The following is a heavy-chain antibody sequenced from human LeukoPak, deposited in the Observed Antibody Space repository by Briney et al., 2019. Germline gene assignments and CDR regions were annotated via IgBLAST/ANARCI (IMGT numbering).Heavy chain of an antibody. D-gene: IGHD2-15*01. CDR2: IYPDDSDT. CDR1: GYTFTTYW. CDR3: ARHREGYCTGGNCYSGGDY. Sequence: GESLKISCKASGYTFTTYWIGWVRQMPGRGLEWMGIIYPDDSDTRYSPSFQGQVTISADKSISTAYLQWSSLKASDTAMYYCARHREGYCTGGNCYSGGDYWGQGTLVTVSS. J-gene: IGHJ4*02. V-gene: IGHV5-51*01.